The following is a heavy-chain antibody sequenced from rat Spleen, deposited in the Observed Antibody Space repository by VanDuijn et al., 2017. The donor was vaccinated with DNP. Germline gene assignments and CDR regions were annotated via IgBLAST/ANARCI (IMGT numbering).Heavy chain of an antibody. D-gene: IGHD1-6*01. J-gene: IGHJ2*01. V-gene: IGHV5-29*01. Sequence: EVQLVESDGGLVQPGRSLKLSCAASGFTFSDYYMAWVRQAPTKGLEWVATISYDGSSTYYRDSVKGRFTISRDNAKSTLYLQMDSLRSEDTATYYCARLRSGILLFDYWGQGVMVTVSS. CDR3: ARLRSGILLFDY. CDR1: GFTFSDYY. CDR2: ISYDGSST.